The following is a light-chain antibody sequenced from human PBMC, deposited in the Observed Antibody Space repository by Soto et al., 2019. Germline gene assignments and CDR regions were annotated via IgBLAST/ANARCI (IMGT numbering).Light chain of an antibody. CDR3: CSYAGSYTYV. J-gene: IGLJ1*01. Sequence: QSALTQPRSVSGSPGQSVTISCTGTSSDVGGYNYVSWYQQHPGKAPKLMIYDVSKRPSGVPDRVSGSKSGNTASLTISGHQAKDEADYYCCSYAGSYTYVFRTGTKVTVL. CDR1: SSDVGGYNY. V-gene: IGLV2-11*01. CDR2: DVS.